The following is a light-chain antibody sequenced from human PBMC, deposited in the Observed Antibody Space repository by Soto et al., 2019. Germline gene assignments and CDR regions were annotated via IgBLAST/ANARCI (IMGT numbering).Light chain of an antibody. CDR1: QSVSIL. J-gene: IGKJ1*01. Sequence: EIVMTQSPATLSVSPGERATLSCRASQSVSILLAWYQQKPGQAPRLLIHGATTRATGIPPRLIGYGYGTEYTLTISSLQFEVCAAYYSKQYNNWPRTFGQGNKVNIK. V-gene: IGKV3-15*01. CDR2: GAT. CDR3: KQYNNWPRT.